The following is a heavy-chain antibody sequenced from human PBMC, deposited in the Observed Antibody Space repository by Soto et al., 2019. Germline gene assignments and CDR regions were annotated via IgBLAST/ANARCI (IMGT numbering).Heavy chain of an antibody. J-gene: IGHJ6*02. CDR1: GFTFSSYE. CDR3: ARSLSEVGYYYYGMDV. V-gene: IGHV3-48*03. CDR2: ITESGSII. Sequence: GGSLRLSCAASGFTFSSYEMNWVRQAPGKGLEWVSYITESGSIIYYADSVKGRFTMSRDNAKNSLHLQMNSLRAEDTAVYYCARSLSEVGYYYYGMDVWGPGTTVTVSS. D-gene: IGHD3-16*01.